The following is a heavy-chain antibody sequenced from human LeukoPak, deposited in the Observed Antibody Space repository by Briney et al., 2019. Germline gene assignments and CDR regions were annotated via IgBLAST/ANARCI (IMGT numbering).Heavy chain of an antibody. CDR3: AKDRAYGDYGVYYFDY. D-gene: IGHD4-17*01. V-gene: IGHV1-69*01. CDR2: IIPIFGTA. Sequence: SVKVSCKASGGTFSSYAISWVRQAPGQGLEWMGGIIPIFGTANYAQKFQGRVTITADESTSTAYMELSSLRSEDTAVYYCAKDRAYGDYGVYYFDYWGQGTLVTVSS. CDR1: GGTFSSYA. J-gene: IGHJ4*02.